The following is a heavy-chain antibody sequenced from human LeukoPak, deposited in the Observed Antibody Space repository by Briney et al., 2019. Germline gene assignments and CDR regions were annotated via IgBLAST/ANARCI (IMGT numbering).Heavy chain of an antibody. CDR1: GFTLSSYG. Sequence: GGSLRLSCAASGFTLSSYGMHWARQAPGKGLEWVACIRYDESNKYYADSVKGRFTISRDNSKNTLYLQMDSLRPEDTAVYYCAKDHGSVTTGYYYYYMDVWGKGTTVTVSS. J-gene: IGHJ6*03. D-gene: IGHD4-17*01. CDR3: AKDHGSVTTGYYYYYMDV. CDR2: IRYDESNK. V-gene: IGHV3-30*02.